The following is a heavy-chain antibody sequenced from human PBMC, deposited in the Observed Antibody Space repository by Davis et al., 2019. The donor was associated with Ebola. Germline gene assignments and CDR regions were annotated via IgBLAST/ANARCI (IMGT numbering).Heavy chain of an antibody. D-gene: IGHD3-3*01. CDR2: IIPIFGTA. V-gene: IGHV1-69*13. CDR1: GGTFSSYA. CDR3: ARERGPITIFGVVISAFDI. Sequence: SVKVSCKASGGTFSSYAISWVRQAPGQGLEWMGGIIPIFGTANYAQKFQGRVTITADESTSTAYMELSSLRSEDTAVYYCARERGPITIFGVVISAFDIWGQGTMVTVSS. J-gene: IGHJ3*02.